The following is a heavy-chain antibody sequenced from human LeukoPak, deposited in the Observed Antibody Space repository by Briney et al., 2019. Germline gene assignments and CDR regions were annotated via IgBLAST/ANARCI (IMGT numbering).Heavy chain of an antibody. D-gene: IGHD5-18*01. V-gene: IGHV5-51*01. J-gene: IGHJ4*02. CDR2: IYPGDSDT. CDR3: ARLRTSYGYMEHFDY. Sequence: GESLKISCKGSGYSFTSYWIGWVRQMPGKGLEWMGIIYPGDSDTRYSPSFQGQVTISADKSISTAYLQWSSLKASDIAMYYCARLRTSYGYMEHFDYWGQGTLVTVSS. CDR1: GYSFTSYW.